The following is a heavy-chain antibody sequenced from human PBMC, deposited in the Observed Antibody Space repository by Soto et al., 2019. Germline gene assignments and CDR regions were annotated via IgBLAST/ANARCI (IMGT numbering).Heavy chain of an antibody. D-gene: IGHD5-12*01. V-gene: IGHV1-69*12. CDR3: ARGNHRWLQLWYFDL. CDR1: GGTFSSYT. CDR2: IIPIFGTA. Sequence: QVQLVQSGAEVKKPGPSVTVSCKASGGTFSSYTISWVRQAPGQGLEWMGGIIPIFGTANYAQKFQGRVTITADESTTTAYMELSSLRSEDPAVYYCARGNHRWLQLWYFDLWGRGTLVTVSS. J-gene: IGHJ2*01.